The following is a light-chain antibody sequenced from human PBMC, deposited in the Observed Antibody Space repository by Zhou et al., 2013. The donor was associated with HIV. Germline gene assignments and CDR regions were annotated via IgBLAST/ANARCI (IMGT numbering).Light chain of an antibody. Sequence: AVRLTQSPTSVSASTGDRVTITCRASHDISSYLAWYQQKPGSAPRVLIHSASTLRAGVPSRFSGSGSGTIFSLTISSLQPDDFATYSCQQSYSSPYTFGQGTKLDIK. CDR2: SAS. CDR1: HDISSY. V-gene: IGKV1-8*01. CDR3: QQSYSSPYT. J-gene: IGKJ2*01.